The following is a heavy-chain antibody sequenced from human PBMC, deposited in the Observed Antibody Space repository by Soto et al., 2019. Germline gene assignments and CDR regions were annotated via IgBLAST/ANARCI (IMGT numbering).Heavy chain of an antibody. V-gene: IGHV1-18*01. J-gene: IGHJ5*01. D-gene: IGHD3-16*01. CDR1: GYTFSTDG. CDR2: ISGYNGNT. Sequence: ASVKVSCKASGYTFSTDGISWLRQAPGQGLEWMGWISGYNGNTKYEQTLQGRVTMTTDTSTSTAYMELRSLASDDTAVYYCARDGGKTVADSWGQGNFATVSS. CDR3: ARDGGKTVADS.